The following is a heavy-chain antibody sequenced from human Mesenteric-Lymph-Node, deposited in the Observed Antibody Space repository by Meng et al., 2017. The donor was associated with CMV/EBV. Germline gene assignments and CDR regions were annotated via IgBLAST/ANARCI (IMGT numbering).Heavy chain of an antibody. D-gene: IGHD5-18*01. CDR1: GFIFSNYE. CDR2: SSGSGNTI. J-gene: IGHJ4*02. Sequence: GESLKISCAASGFIFSNYEMNWVRQAPGKGLEWLSHSSGSGNTIYYADYVQGRFTIPRDNAKKSLYLQMSSLRAEDTAVYYCAREGYSYGSKNYFDFWGQGTLVTVSS. V-gene: IGHV3-48*03. CDR3: AREGYSYGSKNYFDF.